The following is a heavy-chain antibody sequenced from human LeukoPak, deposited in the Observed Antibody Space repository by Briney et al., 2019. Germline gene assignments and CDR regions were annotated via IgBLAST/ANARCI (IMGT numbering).Heavy chain of an antibody. V-gene: IGHV3-23*01. Sequence: GGSLRLSCAASGFIFKNYAMSWVRQAPGKGLEWVSIISGTSDTTRYGDSVRGRFTTSRDNPRNTLYLQMNSLRVADTAVNYCAKADATIGGAFDIWGQGTMVTVSS. J-gene: IGHJ3*02. D-gene: IGHD3-3*01. CDR3: AKADATIGGAFDI. CDR1: GFIFKNYA. CDR2: ISGTSDTT.